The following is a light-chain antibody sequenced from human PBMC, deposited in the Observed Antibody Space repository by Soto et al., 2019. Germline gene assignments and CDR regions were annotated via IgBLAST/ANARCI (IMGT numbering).Light chain of an antibody. Sequence: QSALTKPPSASGSPGQSVTISCTGTSSDVGGYNYVSWYQQHPGKAPKLMIYEVSKRPSGVPDRFSGSKSGNTASLTVSGLQAEDEADYYCSSYAGSNNPWVFGGGTKLTVL. J-gene: IGLJ3*02. CDR3: SSYAGSNNPWV. CDR2: EVS. CDR1: SSDVGGYNY. V-gene: IGLV2-8*01.